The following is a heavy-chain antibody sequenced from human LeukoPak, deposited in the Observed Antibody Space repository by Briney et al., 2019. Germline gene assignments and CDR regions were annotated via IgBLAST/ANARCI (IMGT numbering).Heavy chain of an antibody. J-gene: IGHJ3*02. CDR2: MWFDGSNK. Sequence: GGSLRLSCAASGFTFSRYAMHWVRQAPGKGLEWVAVMWFDGSNKYYADSVKGRFTVSRDNSKNTLYLQMNSLRADDTAVYFCARMYSSGWDPGYDAIDIWGQGTMVTVSP. CDR1: GFTFSRYA. V-gene: IGHV3-33*01. D-gene: IGHD6-19*01. CDR3: ARMYSSGWDPGYDAIDI.